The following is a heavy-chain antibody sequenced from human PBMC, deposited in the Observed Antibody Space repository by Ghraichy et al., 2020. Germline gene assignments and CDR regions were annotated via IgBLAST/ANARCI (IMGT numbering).Heavy chain of an antibody. J-gene: IGHJ6*02. V-gene: IGHV3-48*02. Sequence: GGSLRLSCAASGFTFSSDSLNWVRQAPGKGLEWVSYISSSCSTIYYADPVKGRFTISRDNAKNSLYLQMNSLRDEDTAVYYCARDRYCSSTSCSYGMDVWGQGTTVTVSS. CDR2: ISSSCSTI. CDR3: ARDRYCSSTSCSYGMDV. D-gene: IGHD2-2*01. CDR1: GFTFSSDS.